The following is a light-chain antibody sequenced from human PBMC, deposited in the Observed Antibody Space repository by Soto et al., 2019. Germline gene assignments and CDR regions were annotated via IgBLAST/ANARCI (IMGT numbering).Light chain of an antibody. CDR1: QSVSSY. V-gene: IGKV3D-15*01. Sequence: IVMTHAPTTLSVSPGEMATLSCRASQSVSSYLAWYQQKPGQAPRLLIYDASNRATGIPARFSGSGSGTEFTLTIDSLQSEDFALYYCQQYLTWPGTFGQGTKVDIK. J-gene: IGKJ1*01. CDR3: QQYLTWPGT. CDR2: DAS.